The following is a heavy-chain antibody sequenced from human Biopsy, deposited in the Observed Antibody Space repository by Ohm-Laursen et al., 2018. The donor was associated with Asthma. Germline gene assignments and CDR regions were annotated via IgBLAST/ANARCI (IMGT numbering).Heavy chain of an antibody. V-gene: IGHV3-30*03. D-gene: IGHD7-27*01. CDR1: GFAFDSYA. J-gene: IGHJ4*02. CDR2: ISYDGNHK. CDR3: ASELGIGY. Sequence: SLRLSCSASGFAFDSYAMYWVRQSPGKGLEWVAVISYDGNHKFYEDSVKGRFTISRDNAKHTVYLQMNNLRAEDTAVYYCASELGIGYWGQGILVTVSS.